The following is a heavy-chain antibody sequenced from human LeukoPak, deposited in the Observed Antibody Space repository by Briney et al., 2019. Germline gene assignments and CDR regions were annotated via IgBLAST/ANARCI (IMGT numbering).Heavy chain of an antibody. CDR2: INSDGSST. D-gene: IGHD3-16*01. Sequence: GGSLRLSCAASGFTLSSYWMHWVRQAPGKGLVWVSRINSDGSSTSYADSVKGRFTISRDNAKNTLYLQMNSLRAEDTAVYYCARFGTTYYFDYWGQGTLVTVSS. CDR3: ARFGTTYYFDY. V-gene: IGHV3-74*01. CDR1: GFTLSSYW. J-gene: IGHJ4*02.